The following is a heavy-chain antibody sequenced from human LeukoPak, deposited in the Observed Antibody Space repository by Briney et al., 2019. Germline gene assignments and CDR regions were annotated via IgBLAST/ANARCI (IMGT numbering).Heavy chain of an antibody. Sequence: ASVKVSCRASGYTFTGYYMHWVRQAPGQGLEWMGWINPNSGGTNYAQKFQGRVTMTRDTSISTAYMELSRLRSDDTAVYYCARNFYFDSSGYYHYWGQGTLVTVSS. V-gene: IGHV1-2*02. CDR2: INPNSGGT. D-gene: IGHD3-22*01. CDR3: ARNFYFDSSGYYHY. CDR1: GYTFTGYY. J-gene: IGHJ4*02.